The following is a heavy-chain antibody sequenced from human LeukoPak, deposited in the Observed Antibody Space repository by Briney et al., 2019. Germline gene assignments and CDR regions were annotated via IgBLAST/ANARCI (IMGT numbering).Heavy chain of an antibody. D-gene: IGHD6-13*01. CDR1: GYTFTSYD. J-gene: IGHJ4*02. CDR2: MNPNSGNT. Sequence: ASVKVSCKASGYTFTSYDINWVRQATGQGLEWMGWMNPNSGNTGYAQKFQGRVTMTRNTSISTAYMELSSLRSEDTAVYYCARGSAAGTFRVSPENDYWGQRTLVTVSS. V-gene: IGHV1-8*01. CDR3: ARGSAAGTFRVSPENDY.